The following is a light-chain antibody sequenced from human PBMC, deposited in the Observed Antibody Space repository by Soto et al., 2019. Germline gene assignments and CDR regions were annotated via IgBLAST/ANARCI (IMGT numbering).Light chain of an antibody. CDR2: DVS. V-gene: IGLV2-14*01. CDR3: SSYTTSSTHVV. CDR1: SSDVGSCNA. Sequence: SALPQPASVSGSPGLSITISCTGTSSDVGSCNAVSRFQQFPGKAPKLMIYDVSNRPSGVSYRFSGSKSGNTASLTISGLQAEDEADYYGSSYTTSSTHVVCGGGTKLTVL. J-gene: IGLJ2*01.